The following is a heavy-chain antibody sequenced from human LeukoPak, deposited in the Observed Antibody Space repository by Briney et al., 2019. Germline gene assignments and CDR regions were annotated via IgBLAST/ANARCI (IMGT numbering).Heavy chain of an antibody. V-gene: IGHV3-21*01. CDR3: ARDRYYYDSSGYPSFDY. CDR2: ISSDSTYI. D-gene: IGHD3-22*01. Sequence: GGSLRLSCTASGFTFSFYTMNWVRQAPGKGLEWVSSISSDSTYIYYADSLKGRFTISRDNAKNSLYLQMNSLRAEDTAVYYCARDRYYYDSSGYPSFDYWGQGTLVTVSS. J-gene: IGHJ4*02. CDR1: GFTFSFYT.